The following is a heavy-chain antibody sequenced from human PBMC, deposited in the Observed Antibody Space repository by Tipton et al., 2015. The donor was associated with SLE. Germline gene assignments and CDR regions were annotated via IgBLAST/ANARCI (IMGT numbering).Heavy chain of an antibody. D-gene: IGHD6-19*01. V-gene: IGHV3-30-3*01. J-gene: IGHJ1*01. CDR3: AKDPEWLVRRYFQH. Sequence: SLRLSCAASGFTFSSYAMHWVRQAPGKGLEWVAVISYDGSNKYYADSVKGRFTISRDNSKNTLYLQMNSLRAEDTAVYYCAKDPEWLVRRYFQHWGQGTLVTVSS. CDR2: ISYDGSNK. CDR1: GFTFSSYA.